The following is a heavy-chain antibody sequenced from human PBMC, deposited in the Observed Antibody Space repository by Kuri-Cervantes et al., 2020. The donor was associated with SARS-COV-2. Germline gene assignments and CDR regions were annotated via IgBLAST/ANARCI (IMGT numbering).Heavy chain of an antibody. D-gene: IGHD6-6*01. Sequence: GESLKISCAASGFTFSSYGMHWVRQAPGKGLEWVAVIWYDGSNKYYADSVKGRFTISRDNSKNTLYLQMNSLRAEDTAVYYCAKAGAARPKYFDYWGQGTLVTVSS. CDR2: IWYDGSNK. CDR3: AKAGAARPKYFDY. V-gene: IGHV3-33*06. CDR1: GFTFSSYG. J-gene: IGHJ4*02.